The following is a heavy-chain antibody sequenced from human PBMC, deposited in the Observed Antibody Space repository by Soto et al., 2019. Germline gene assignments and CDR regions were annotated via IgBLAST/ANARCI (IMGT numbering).Heavy chain of an antibody. J-gene: IGHJ4*02. CDR3: AKLTRITIEVVVGQW. CDR1: GFTFSSSA. V-gene: IGHV3-23*01. Sequence: EVQLLESGGGLVQPGGSLRLSCAASGFTFSSSAMAWVRQAPGKGLEWVSAISGTGDGTYYAGYVKGPFPISRDNSKNTLFLQMHSLRTEDTAVVYCAKLTRITIEVVVGQWWGQGTLVSVSS. CDR2: ISGTGDGT. D-gene: IGHD3-22*01.